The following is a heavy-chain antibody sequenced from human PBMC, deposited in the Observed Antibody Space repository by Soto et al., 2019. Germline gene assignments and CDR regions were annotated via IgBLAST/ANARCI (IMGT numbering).Heavy chain of an antibody. V-gene: IGHV3-48*02. CDR1: GFMFSAYS. CDR3: AINLASDPRNQFDY. D-gene: IGHD2-2*01. J-gene: IGHJ4*02. Sequence: EVRLVESGGGLVQPGGSLRLSCAASGFMFSAYSMNWVRQAPGKGLEWVSYISSSSSIIYYADSVKGRFTISRDKAKNSLYLQMHSLRDEDTAVYYCAINLASDPRNQFDYWGQGTLVTVSS. CDR2: ISSSSSII.